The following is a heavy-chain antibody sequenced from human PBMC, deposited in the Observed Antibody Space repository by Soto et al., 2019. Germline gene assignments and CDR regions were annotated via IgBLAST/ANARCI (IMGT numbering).Heavy chain of an antibody. CDR2: ISAYNGNT. J-gene: IGHJ4*02. CDR3: ARDKSRSSGWYVDYFDY. CDR1: GYTFTSYG. V-gene: IGHV1-18*01. Sequence: GASVKVSCKASGYTFTSYGISWVRQAPGQGLEWMGWISAYNGNTNYAQKLQGRVTMTTYTSTSTAYMELRSLRSDDTAVYYCARDKSRSSGWYVDYFDYWGQGTLVTVSS. D-gene: IGHD6-19*01.